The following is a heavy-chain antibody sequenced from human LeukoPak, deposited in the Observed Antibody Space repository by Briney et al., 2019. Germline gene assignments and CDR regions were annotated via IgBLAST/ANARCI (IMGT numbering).Heavy chain of an antibody. J-gene: IGHJ4*01. Sequence: GRCVSLSCAFCRLTLSNLSTRWDRQPRRRVREWVSALRGSGIPTYYADSVKGRFTISRDNSKNTLYLQMNSLRAEDTAVYYCAKGIYSSSWSYFDYWGHGTLVTVSS. D-gene: IGHD6-13*01. CDR3: AKGIYSSSWSYFDY. CDR2: LRGSGIPT. V-gene: IGHV3-23*01. CDR1: RLTLSNLS.